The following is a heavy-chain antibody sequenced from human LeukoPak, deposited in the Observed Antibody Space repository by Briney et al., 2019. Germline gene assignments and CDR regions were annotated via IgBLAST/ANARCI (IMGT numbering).Heavy chain of an antibody. V-gene: IGHV4-39*07. J-gene: IGHJ4*02. CDR1: GGSISSSSYY. D-gene: IGHD5-12*01. CDR2: IYYSGST. CDR3: ARGYAGDYFDY. Sequence: SETLSLTCTVSGGSISSSSYYWGWIRQPPGKGLEWIGSIYYSGSTYYNPSLKSRVTISVDTSKNQFSLKLSSVTAADTAVYYCARGYAGDYFDYWGQGTLVTVSS.